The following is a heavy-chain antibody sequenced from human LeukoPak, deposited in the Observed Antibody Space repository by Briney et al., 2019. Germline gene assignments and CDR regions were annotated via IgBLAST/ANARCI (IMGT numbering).Heavy chain of an antibody. Sequence: SGGSLRLSCAASGFTFSSYAMSWVRQAPGEGLEWVSAISGSGGSTYYADSVKGRFTISRDNSKNTLYLQMNSLRADDTAVYFCAKLYYYSKGHYWGQGTLVTVSS. J-gene: IGHJ4*02. CDR3: AKLYYYSKGHY. CDR2: ISGSGGST. CDR1: GFTFSSYA. D-gene: IGHD5/OR15-5a*01. V-gene: IGHV3-23*01.